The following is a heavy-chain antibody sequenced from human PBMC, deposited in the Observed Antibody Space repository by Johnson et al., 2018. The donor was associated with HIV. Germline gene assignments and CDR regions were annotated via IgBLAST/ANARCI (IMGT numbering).Heavy chain of an antibody. Sequence: WVRQAPGKGLEWVSLISWDGGSTYYADSVKGRFTISRDNSKNTLYLQMNSLRAEDTAVYYCARSQIDAFDIWGQGTMVTVSS. CDR3: ARSQIDAFDI. V-gene: IGHV3-66*01. J-gene: IGHJ3*02. CDR2: ISWDGGST.